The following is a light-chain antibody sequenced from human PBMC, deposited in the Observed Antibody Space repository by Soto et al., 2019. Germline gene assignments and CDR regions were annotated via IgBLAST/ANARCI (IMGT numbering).Light chain of an antibody. CDR3: CSDAGSPYV. Sequence: QSVLTQPRSVSGSPGQSVTISCTGTSSDVGGYNDVYWYQQYPGKAPKLMIDEVSKRPSRVPDRFSGSKFGNTASLTISGVPAEDEADYYCCSDAGSPYVFGTGTKLTVL. J-gene: IGLJ1*01. CDR1: SSDVGGYND. CDR2: EVS. V-gene: IGLV2-11*01.